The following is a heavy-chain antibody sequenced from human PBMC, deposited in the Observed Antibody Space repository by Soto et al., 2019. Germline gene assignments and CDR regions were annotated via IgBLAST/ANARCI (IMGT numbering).Heavy chain of an antibody. Sequence: SETLSLTCSFYLGSFSGYYLSLIPQPPVKGLEWIGEINHSGSTNYNPSLKSRVTISVDTSKNQFSLKLSSVTAADTAVYYCARGYGQRFWFEPWGQGTLVTVSS. CDR3: ARGYGQRFWFEP. V-gene: IGHV4-34*01. CDR1: LGSFSGYY. CDR2: INHSGST. D-gene: IGHD3-10*01. J-gene: IGHJ5*02.